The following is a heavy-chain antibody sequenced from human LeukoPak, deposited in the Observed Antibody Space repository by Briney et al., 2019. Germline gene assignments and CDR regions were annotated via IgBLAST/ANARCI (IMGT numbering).Heavy chain of an antibody. CDR2: ARTYNGNT. D-gene: IGHD3-10*01. Sequence: ASVKVSCKTSGYTFTGFGINWVRQAPGQGLEWMGWARTYNGNTNYAQKFKGRVTMTTDTSTSTAYMELRSLKYDDTAVYFCARDHYYGSGTYSPWGQGTLVTVSS. V-gene: IGHV1-18*01. CDR3: ARDHYYGSGTYSP. CDR1: GYTFTGFG. J-gene: IGHJ5*02.